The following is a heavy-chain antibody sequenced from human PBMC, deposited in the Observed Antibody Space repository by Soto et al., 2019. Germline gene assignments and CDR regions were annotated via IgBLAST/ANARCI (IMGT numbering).Heavy chain of an antibody. V-gene: IGHV1-3*01. J-gene: IGHJ4*02. CDR1: GYTFTSYA. CDR2: INAGNGNT. Sequence: ASVKVSCKASGYTFTSYAMHWVRQAPGQRLEWMGWINAGNGNTKYSQKFQGRVTITRDTSASTAYMELSSLRSEDTAVYYCARVLVFFLSEHKNGPFDYWGQGPLVTVSS. D-gene: IGHD3-3*01. CDR3: ARVLVFFLSEHKNGPFDY.